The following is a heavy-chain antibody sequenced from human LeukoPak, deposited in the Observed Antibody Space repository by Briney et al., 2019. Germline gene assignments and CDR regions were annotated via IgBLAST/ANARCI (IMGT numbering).Heavy chain of an antibody. V-gene: IGHV3-20*01. CDR2: INWNGGST. CDR3: ARDAKEWQWLVDH. D-gene: IGHD6-19*01. CDR1: GFSFGDYG. J-gene: IGHJ4*02. Sequence: GGSLRLSCAASGFSFGDYGMSWVRQAPGKGLEWVSAINWNGGSTGYADSVKGRFTISRDNAREPLFLQMNSLRAEDTAVYHCARDAKEWQWLVDHWGQGTPVTVSS.